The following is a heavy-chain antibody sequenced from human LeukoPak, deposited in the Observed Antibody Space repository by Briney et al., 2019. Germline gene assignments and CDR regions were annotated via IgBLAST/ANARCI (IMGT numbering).Heavy chain of an antibody. J-gene: IGHJ5*02. Sequence: PGGSLRLSCAASGFTVSSNYMSWVRQAPGKGLAWVSVIYSGGSTYYADSVKGRFTISRDNSKNTLYLQMNSLRAEDTAVYYCARAETYCSSTSCSSGFDPWGQGTLVTVSS. CDR3: ARAETYCSSTSCSSGFDP. V-gene: IGHV3-53*01. D-gene: IGHD2-2*01. CDR1: GFTVSSNY. CDR2: IYSGGST.